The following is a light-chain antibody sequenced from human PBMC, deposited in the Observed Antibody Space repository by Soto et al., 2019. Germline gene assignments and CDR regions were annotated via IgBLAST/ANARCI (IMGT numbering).Light chain of an antibody. Sequence: QSVLTQPASVSGSPGQSITISCTGTSSDVGGYNYVSWYQQHPGKAPKLMIYDVSNRPSGVSIRFSGSKSGNTASLTIFGLQAEDEADYYCSSYTSSSTVYVFGTGTKVTVL. V-gene: IGLV2-14*01. J-gene: IGLJ1*01. CDR2: DVS. CDR3: SSYTSSSTVYV. CDR1: SSDVGGYNY.